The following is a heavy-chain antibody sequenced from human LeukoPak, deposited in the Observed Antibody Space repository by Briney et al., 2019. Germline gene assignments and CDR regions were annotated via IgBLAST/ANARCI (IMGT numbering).Heavy chain of an antibody. CDR1: GFTFSSYW. V-gene: IGHV3-7*04. J-gene: IGHJ4*02. CDR2: IKQDGSEK. D-gene: IGHD3-9*01. Sequence: GGSLRLSCAASGFTFSSYWMSWVRQAPGKGLEWVANIKQDGSEKYYVDSVKGRFTISRDNAKNSLYLQMNSLRAEDTAVYYCARVDWWDDILTGFIFFDYWGQGTLVTVSS. CDR3: ARVDWWDDILTGFIFFDY.